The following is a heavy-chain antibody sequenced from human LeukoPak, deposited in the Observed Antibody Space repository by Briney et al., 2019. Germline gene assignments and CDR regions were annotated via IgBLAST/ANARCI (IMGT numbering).Heavy chain of an antibody. Sequence: PGGSLRLSRAASGFTVSSNYMSWVRQAPGKGLEWVSVIYSGGSTYYADSVKGRFTISRDNSKNTLYLQMNSLRAEDTAVYYCARAGSWYSFDYWGQGTLVTVSS. CDR3: ARAGSWYSFDY. D-gene: IGHD6-13*01. V-gene: IGHV3-66*01. J-gene: IGHJ4*02. CDR2: IYSGGST. CDR1: GFTVSSNY.